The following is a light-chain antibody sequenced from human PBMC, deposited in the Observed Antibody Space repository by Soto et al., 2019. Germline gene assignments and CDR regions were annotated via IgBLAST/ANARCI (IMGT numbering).Light chain of an antibody. CDR1: QTISSW. J-gene: IGKJ1*01. CDR3: QHYNSYSEA. CDR2: KAS. Sequence: DIQLTRSPSTVSASVGHRVTITRRASQTISSWLAWYQQKPGKAPKLLIYKASTLKSGVPSRFSGSGSGTEFTLTISSLQPDDFATYYCQHYNSYSEAFGQGTKVDIK. V-gene: IGKV1-5*03.